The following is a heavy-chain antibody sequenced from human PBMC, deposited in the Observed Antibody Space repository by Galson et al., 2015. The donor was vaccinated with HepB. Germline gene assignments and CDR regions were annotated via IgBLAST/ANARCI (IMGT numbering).Heavy chain of an antibody. CDR3: AKERDVIAADPSLDS. CDR2: ISYDGNNR. V-gene: IGHV3-30*18. D-gene: IGHD2-15*01. CDR1: GFTFSRYG. J-gene: IGHJ4*02. Sequence: SLRLSCATSGFTFSRYGMHWVRQAPGKGLEWVAVISYDGNNRNYADSVKGRVTISRDNSNNTLFLQMNSLRTEDTAIYYCAKERDVIAADPSLDSWGQGAPVTVSS.